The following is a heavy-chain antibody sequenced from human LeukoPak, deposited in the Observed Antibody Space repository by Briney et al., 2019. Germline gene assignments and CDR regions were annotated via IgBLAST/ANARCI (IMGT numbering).Heavy chain of an antibody. Sequence: PGGSLRLSCAASGLTFSNAWMGSVRQAPGKGREWVGRIKSKTDGGQTDYAAPVKDTVTISRDDSKNTLYLQMNSLKTEDTAVYYCTTAGDTRELLLLPYWGQGTLVTVSS. CDR3: TTAGDTRELLLLPY. J-gene: IGHJ4*02. D-gene: IGHD1-26*01. V-gene: IGHV3-15*01. CDR1: GLTFSNAW. CDR2: IKSKTDGGQT.